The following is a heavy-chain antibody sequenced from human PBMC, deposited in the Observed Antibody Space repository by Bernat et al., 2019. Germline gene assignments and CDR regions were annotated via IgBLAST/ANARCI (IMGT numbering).Heavy chain of an antibody. V-gene: IGHV3-15*07. Sequence: EVQLVESGGGLVKPGGSLRLSCAASGFILSDAWMSWVRQAPGKGLEWVGRIRSKSDGGTTDYAAFVEGGFTISRDDSKNTLYLQMNSLKTEDTAVYYCTTGRDWGQGTLVIVSS. CDR1: GFILSDAW. CDR3: TTGRD. J-gene: IGHJ4*02. CDR2: IRSKSDGGTT.